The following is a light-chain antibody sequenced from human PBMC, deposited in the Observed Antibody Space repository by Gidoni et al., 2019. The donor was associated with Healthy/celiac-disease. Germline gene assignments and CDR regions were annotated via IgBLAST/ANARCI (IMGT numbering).Light chain of an antibody. Sequence: EIVMTQSPATLSVSPGERATLSCRASQSVSSNLVWYQQKPGQAPRLLIYGASTRATGIPARFSGSGSGTEFTLTISSLQSEDFAVYYCQQYNNWPPHFGQGTRLEIK. V-gene: IGKV3-15*01. CDR3: QQYNNWPPH. J-gene: IGKJ5*01. CDR1: QSVSSN. CDR2: GAS.